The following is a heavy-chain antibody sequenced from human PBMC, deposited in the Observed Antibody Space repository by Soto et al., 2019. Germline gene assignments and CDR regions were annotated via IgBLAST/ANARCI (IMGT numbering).Heavy chain of an antibody. Sequence: QVQLQESGPGLVKPSETLSVTCSVSGASIRDYYWSWIRQPAGKGLEWIGRMYTSGNTKYNPSLKGRLIMSTDTSVNQFSLTLRSVTAADTAIYFCARMYNSGYYRPEGDYYFYGLDVWGQGTTVTVSS. CDR2: MYTSGNT. CDR3: ARMYNSGYYRPEGDYYFYGLDV. CDR1: GASIRDYY. J-gene: IGHJ6*02. V-gene: IGHV4-4*07. D-gene: IGHD6-19*01.